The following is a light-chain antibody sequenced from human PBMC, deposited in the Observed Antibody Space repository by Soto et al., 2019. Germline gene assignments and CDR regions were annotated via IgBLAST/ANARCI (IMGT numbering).Light chain of an antibody. CDR2: EVS. CDR1: QTLLNSDGKTY. J-gene: IGKJ4*01. Sequence: DIVMTQTPASLSVTPGQSASISCKSSQTLLNSDGKTYLYWYLQKAGQPPRLLIFEVSTRFSGVSGRFSGSGSGTDFTLKISRVEAEDVGTYYCMQSIQLPVTFGGGTKVEI. CDR3: MQSIQLPVT. V-gene: IGKV2D-29*01.